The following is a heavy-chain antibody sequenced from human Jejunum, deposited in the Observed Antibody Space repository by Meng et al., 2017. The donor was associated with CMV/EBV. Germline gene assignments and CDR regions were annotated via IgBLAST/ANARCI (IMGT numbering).Heavy chain of an antibody. V-gene: IGHV3-30*02. J-gene: IGHJ4*02. Sequence: SGLTFSNHGMPWVRQAPGKGLEWVAFIRSDGSDKYYADSVKGRFTISRDNSKNTLYLQMNSLRAEDTAVYYCAKDKGLRFLEWFSVRGQKTMVTVSS. CDR2: IRSDGSDK. D-gene: IGHD3-3*01. CDR3: AKDKGLRFLEWFSV. CDR1: GLTFSNHG.